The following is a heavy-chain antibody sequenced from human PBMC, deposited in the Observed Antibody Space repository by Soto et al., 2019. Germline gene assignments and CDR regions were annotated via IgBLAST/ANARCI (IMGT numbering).Heavy chain of an antibody. V-gene: IGHV1-69*13. CDR3: ARAMTQAQYDSLGNYYYGMDV. D-gene: IGHD3-3*01. CDR2: IIPIFGTA. CDR1: GGTFSRYA. Sequence: GASVKVSCKASGGTFSRYAISWVRQAPGQGLEWMGGIIPIFGTANYAQDFQGRVTITADESTSTAYMELSSLRSEDTAIYYCARAMTQAQYDSLGNYYYGMDVWGQGTTVTVSS. J-gene: IGHJ6*02.